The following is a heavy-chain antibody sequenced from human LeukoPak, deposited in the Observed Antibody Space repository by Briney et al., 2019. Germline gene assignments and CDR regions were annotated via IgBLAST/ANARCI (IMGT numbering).Heavy chain of an antibody. J-gene: IGHJ6*03. CDR2: IIPIFGTA. CDR3: ARGVVRGVITPNYYMDV. V-gene: IGHV1-69*05. Sequence: ASVKVSCKASGGTFSSYAISWVRQAPGQGLEWMRGIIPIFGTANYAQKFQGRVTITTDESTSTAYMELSSLRSEDTAVYYCARGVVRGVITPNYYMDVWGKGTTVTVSS. CDR1: GGTFSSYA. D-gene: IGHD3-10*01.